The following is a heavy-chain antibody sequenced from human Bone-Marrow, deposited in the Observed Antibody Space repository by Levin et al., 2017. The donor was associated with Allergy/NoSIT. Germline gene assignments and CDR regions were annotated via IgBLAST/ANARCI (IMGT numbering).Heavy chain of an antibody. CDR1: GGTFSSYA. D-gene: IGHD3-3*01. V-gene: IGHV1-69*06. CDR2: IIPIFGTA. Sequence: SVKVSCKASGGTFSSYAISWVRQAPGQGLEWMGGIIPIFGTANYAQKFQGRVTITADKSTSTAYMELSSLRSEDTAVYYCARVPVSPSSAPTYYDFWSGYGGGLWFDPWGQGTLVTVSS. CDR3: ARVPVSPSSAPTYYDFWSGYGGGLWFDP. J-gene: IGHJ5*02.